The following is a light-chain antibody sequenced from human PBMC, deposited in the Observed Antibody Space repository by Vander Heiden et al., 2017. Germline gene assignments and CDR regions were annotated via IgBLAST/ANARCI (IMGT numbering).Light chain of an antibody. V-gene: IGLV2-23*01. CDR2: EGS. CDR3: CSYAGSNTWV. J-gene: IGLJ3*02. CDR1: RSDVGSYNL. Sequence: QAALGQPAALAGPPGKSITITCTGARSDVGSYNLVCWYQKHPGNAPKLMIYEGSKRPSGVSNRFSGSKCSNTTSLTSSGRSDEDAADYSRCSYAGSNTWVFGGGTKLTVL.